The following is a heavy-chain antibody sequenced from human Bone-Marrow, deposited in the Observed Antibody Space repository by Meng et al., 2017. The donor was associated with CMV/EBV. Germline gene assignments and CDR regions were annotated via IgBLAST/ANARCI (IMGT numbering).Heavy chain of an antibody. Sequence: SVKVSCKASGGTFSSYAISWVRQAPGQGLEWMGGIIPIFGTANYAQKFQGRVTITTDESTSTAYMELSSLRSEDTAVYYCAGYLPALTRNWLDPWGQGTLVTVSS. CDR3: AGYLPALTRNWLDP. V-gene: IGHV1-69*05. J-gene: IGHJ5*02. CDR2: IIPIFGTA. D-gene: IGHD3-10*01. CDR1: GGTFSSYA.